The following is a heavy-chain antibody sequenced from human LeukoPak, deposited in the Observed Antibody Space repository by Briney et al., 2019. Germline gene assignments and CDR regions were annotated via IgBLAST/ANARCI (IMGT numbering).Heavy chain of an antibody. V-gene: IGHV3-30*18. CDR3: AKDRVWFGELLPDY. Sequence: GGSLRLSCAASGFTFSSYGMHWVRQAPGKGLEWVAVISYDGSNKYYVDSVKGRFTISRDNSKNALYVQMNSLRAEDTAVYYCAKDRVWFGELLPDYWGQGTLVTVSS. D-gene: IGHD3-10*01. CDR1: GFTFSSYG. J-gene: IGHJ4*02. CDR2: ISYDGSNK.